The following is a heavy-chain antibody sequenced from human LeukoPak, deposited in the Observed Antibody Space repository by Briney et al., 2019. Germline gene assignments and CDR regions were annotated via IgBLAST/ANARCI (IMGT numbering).Heavy chain of an antibody. J-gene: IGHJ6*03. V-gene: IGHV1-2*02. CDR3: ARGVTARGFYYYMDV. Sequence: ASVKVSCMASGYSFTGYYMHWVRQAPGQGLEWVGWINPNSGGTSYAQKFQGRVTMTRDTSISTAYMDLSRLRSDDTAVYYCARGVTARGFYYYMDVWGKGTTVTISS. CDR1: GYSFTGYY. D-gene: IGHD2-21*02. CDR2: INPNSGGT.